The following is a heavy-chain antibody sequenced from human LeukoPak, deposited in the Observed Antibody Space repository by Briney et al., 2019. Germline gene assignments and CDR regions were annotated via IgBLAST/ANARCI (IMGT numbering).Heavy chain of an antibody. D-gene: IGHD3-10*01. CDR1: GITFINYA. CDR2: ISGSDDNT. Sequence: GGSLRLSCVVSGITFINYAMTWVRQAPGKGLEGVSGISGSDDNTYYADSVKGRFTISRDNSKNTLYLQMNSLRAEDTAIYYCTLGPSYYDSGSPGWGQGTLVTVSS. V-gene: IGHV3-23*01. CDR3: TLGPSYYDSGSPG. J-gene: IGHJ4*02.